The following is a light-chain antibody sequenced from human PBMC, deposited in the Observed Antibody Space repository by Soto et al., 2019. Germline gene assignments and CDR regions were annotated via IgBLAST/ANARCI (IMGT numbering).Light chain of an antibody. Sequence: DIQMTQSPSSLSASVGDRVTITCRASQTISNYLNWYQQKPGKAPNLLIYAASSLQIGVPSRFSGSRSGTDFTLTISNLQPEDFATYYCQQYDSFPLTFGHGTRLEIK. V-gene: IGKV1-39*01. CDR1: QTISNY. CDR3: QQYDSFPLT. CDR2: AAS. J-gene: IGKJ5*01.